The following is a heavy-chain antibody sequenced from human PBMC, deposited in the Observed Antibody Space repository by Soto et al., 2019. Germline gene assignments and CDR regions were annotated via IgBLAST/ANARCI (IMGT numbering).Heavy chain of an antibody. J-gene: IGHJ3*02. Sequence: QVQLVQSGAAVKKPGASVKVSCKASGYTFTSYGISWVRQAPGQGLEWMGWISAYNGNTNYAQKLQGRVTMTTDTSTSTAYMELRSLRSDDTAVYYCARDSRIYDSSGYYPHAFDIWGQGTMVTVSS. CDR1: GYTFTSYG. D-gene: IGHD3-22*01. CDR2: ISAYNGNT. V-gene: IGHV1-18*01. CDR3: ARDSRIYDSSGYYPHAFDI.